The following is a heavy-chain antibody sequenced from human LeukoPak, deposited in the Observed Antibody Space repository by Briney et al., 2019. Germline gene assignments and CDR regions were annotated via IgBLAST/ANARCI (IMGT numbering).Heavy chain of an antibody. V-gene: IGHV3-21*01. CDR2: ISSSSSYI. Sequence: GGSLRLSCAASGFTFSSYSMNWVRQAPGKGLEWVSSISSSSSYIYYADSVKGRFTISRDNAKNTLYLQMNSLRAEDTAVYYCVRDWGYDSSGYWQKYFDTWGQGTLVTVSS. CDR1: GFTFSSYS. J-gene: IGHJ4*02. D-gene: IGHD3-22*01. CDR3: VRDWGYDSSGYWQKYFDT.